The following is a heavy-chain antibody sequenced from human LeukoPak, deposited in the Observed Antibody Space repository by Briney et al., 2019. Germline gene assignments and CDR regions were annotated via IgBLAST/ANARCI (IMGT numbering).Heavy chain of an antibody. CDR3: AREGRGYSYGFYGMDV. CDR2: ISSSSSYI. CDR1: GFNFSSYS. V-gene: IGHV3-21*01. D-gene: IGHD5-18*01. J-gene: IGHJ6*02. Sequence: GGSLRLSCAASGFNFSSYSMNWVRQAPGKGLEWVSSISSSSSYIYYADSVKGRFTISRDNAKNSLYLQMNSLRAEDTAVYYCAREGRGYSYGFYGMDVWGQGTTVTVSS.